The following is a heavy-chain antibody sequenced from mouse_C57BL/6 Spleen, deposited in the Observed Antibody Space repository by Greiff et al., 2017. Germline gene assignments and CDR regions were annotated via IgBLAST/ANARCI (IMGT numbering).Heavy chain of an antibody. D-gene: IGHD3-2*02. CDR2: IDPSDSYT. J-gene: IGHJ3*01. CDR1: GYTFTSYW. V-gene: IGHV1-50*01. Sequence: VQLQQPGAELVKPGASVKLSCKASGYTFTSYWMQWVKQRPGQGLEWIGEIDPSDSYTNYNQKFKGKATLTVDTSSSTAYMQLSSLTSEDSAVYYCAQTAQATGWFAYWGQGTLVTVSA. CDR3: AQTAQATGWFAY.